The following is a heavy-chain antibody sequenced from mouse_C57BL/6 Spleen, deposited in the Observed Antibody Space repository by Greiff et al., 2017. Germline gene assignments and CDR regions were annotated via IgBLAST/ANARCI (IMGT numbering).Heavy chain of an antibody. V-gene: IGHV1-64*01. CDR1: GYTFTSYW. CDR3: ATLSPYYSNNWYFDV. CDR2: IHPNSGST. J-gene: IGHJ1*03. Sequence: QVQLQQPGAELVKPGASVKLSCKASGYTFTSYWMHWVKQRPGQGLEWIGMIHPNSGSTNYNEKFKSKATLTVDKSSSTAYMQLSSLTSEDSAVYYCATLSPYYSNNWYFDVWGTGTTVTVSS. D-gene: IGHD2-5*01.